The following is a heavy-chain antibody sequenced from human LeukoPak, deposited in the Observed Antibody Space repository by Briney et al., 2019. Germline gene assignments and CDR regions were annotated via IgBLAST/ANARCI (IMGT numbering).Heavy chain of an antibody. J-gene: IGHJ3*02. CDR1: GGSFSSNA. CDR2: IIPIFGTA. V-gene: IGHV1-69*06. Sequence: SVKVSCKASGGSFSSNAISWVRQAPGQGREWVGGIIPIFGTANYAQKLQGRVTITADKSTSTAYMELSSLRSEDTAVYYCASQADGFDAFDIWGQGTMATVSS. CDR3: ASQADGFDAFDI.